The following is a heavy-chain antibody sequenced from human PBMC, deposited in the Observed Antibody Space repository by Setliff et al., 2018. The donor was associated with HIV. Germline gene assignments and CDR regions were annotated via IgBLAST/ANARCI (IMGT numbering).Heavy chain of an antibody. CDR1: GGSISSSTYY. D-gene: IGHD3-9*01. J-gene: IGHJ6*03. CDR3: ATRNTLRSFEWLNYCYGYMDV. CDR2: IYYSGNA. Sequence: SETLSLTCTVSGGSISSSTYYWGWIRQPPGKGLEWIGSIYYSGNAYYNPSLKSRVTISVDTSENQFSLKLSSVTAADTAVYYCATRNTLRSFEWLNYCYGYMDVWGKGTTVTVSS. V-gene: IGHV4-39*01.